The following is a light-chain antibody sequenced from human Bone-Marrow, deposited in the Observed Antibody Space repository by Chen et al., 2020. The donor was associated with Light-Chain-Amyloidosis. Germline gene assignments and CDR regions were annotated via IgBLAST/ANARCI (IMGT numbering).Light chain of an antibody. V-gene: IGLV1-47*01. CDR3: AAWDGRLGGYV. J-gene: IGLJ1*01. Sequence: SVLTQPPSASGHPGQRVTISCSGASSNIGINYVYWCQHFLGQAPNHLIYRNNQRPSGVPERLSASKSGTSAFLAISGVRSEDEADYYCAAWDGRLGGYVFGTGTKV. CDR1: SSNIGINY. CDR2: RNN.